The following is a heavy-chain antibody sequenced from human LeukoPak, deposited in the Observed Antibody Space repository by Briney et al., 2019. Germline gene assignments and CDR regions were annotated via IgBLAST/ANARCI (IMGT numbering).Heavy chain of an antibody. CDR1: GFSITDHH. V-gene: IGHV3-72*01. CDR2: SATTKPNSCTT. CDR3: VRVVTPGSGWYNFDN. J-gene: IGHJ4*02. Sequence: GGSLRLSCAGSGFSITDHHMDWVRQAPGKGLEWIGRSATTKPNSCTTHYAASVRGRFTISRDDSQNSLYLHLNSLKTEDTALYYSVRVVTPGSGWYNFDNWGLGTLVTVSS. D-gene: IGHD6-13*01.